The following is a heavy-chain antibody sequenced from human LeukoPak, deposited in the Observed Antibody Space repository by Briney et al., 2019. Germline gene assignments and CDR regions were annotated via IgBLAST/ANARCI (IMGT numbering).Heavy chain of an antibody. Sequence: SETLSLTCAVYGGSFSGYYWSWIRQPPGNGLEWIGEINHSGSTNYNPSLKSRVTISVDTSKNQFSLKLSSVTAADTAVYYCARDVESSIAAAGPYYYYMDVWGKGTTVTISS. D-gene: IGHD6-13*01. CDR1: GGSFSGYY. V-gene: IGHV4-34*01. J-gene: IGHJ6*03. CDR2: INHSGST. CDR3: ARDVESSIAAAGPYYYYMDV.